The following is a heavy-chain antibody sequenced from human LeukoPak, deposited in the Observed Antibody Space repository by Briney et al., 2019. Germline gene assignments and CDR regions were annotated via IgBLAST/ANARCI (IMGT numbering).Heavy chain of an antibody. D-gene: IGHD4-23*01. CDR3: ASLNSGGWYFAL. CDR2: RYYSGST. V-gene: IGHV4-30-4*08. Sequence: TVSLTCTVSGRSISSGDYYWSWSRQPPGKVLEWIGYRYYSGSTYYNPSLKSHVTISVDPSKNQFSLKPSSVTAADTAVYYCASLNSGGWYFALRGRGTLVTVPS. J-gene: IGHJ2*01. CDR1: GRSISSGDYY.